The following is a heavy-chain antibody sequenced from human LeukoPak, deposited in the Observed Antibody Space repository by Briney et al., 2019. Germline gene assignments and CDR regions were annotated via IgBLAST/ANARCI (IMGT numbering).Heavy chain of an antibody. D-gene: IGHD3-16*01. CDR3: ARGIGGNVWDY. V-gene: IGHV5-51*01. J-gene: IGHJ4*02. CDR2: IYPGDTDT. CDR1: GYIFTNYY. Sequence: GESLKISCKASGYIFTNYYIAWVRQLPGKGLGGTGLIYPGDTDTRYSPSLQGQVTISADKSINTAYLQWSSLKDSDTAMYYCARGIGGNVWDYWGQGTLVTVSS.